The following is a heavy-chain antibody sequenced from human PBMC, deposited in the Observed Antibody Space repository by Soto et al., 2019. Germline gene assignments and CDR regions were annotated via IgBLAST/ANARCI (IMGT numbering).Heavy chain of an antibody. V-gene: IGHV4-39*01. CDR1: GGSISSSSYY. Sequence: SETLSLTCTVSGGSISSSSYYWGWIRQPPGKGLEWIGSIYYSGSTYYNPSLKSRVTISVDTSKNQFSLKLSSVTAADTAVYYCARRDYGGELYFDYWGQGTLVTVSS. CDR2: IYYSGST. J-gene: IGHJ4*02. D-gene: IGHD4-17*01. CDR3: ARRDYGGELYFDY.